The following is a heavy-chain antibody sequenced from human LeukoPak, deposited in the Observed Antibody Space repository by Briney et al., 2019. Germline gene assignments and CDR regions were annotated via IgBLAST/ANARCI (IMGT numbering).Heavy chain of an antibody. D-gene: IGHD5-18*01. Sequence: GGSLRLSCAASGFTFSNYAMHWVRQAPGKGLEWVAVISYDGSIKYYADSVKGRFTISRDNSKNTLYLQMNSLRAEDTAVYYCAREQRGYDYWGQGTLVTVSS. V-gene: IGHV3-30*04. CDR3: AREQRGYDY. J-gene: IGHJ4*02. CDR2: ISYDGSIK. CDR1: GFTFSNYA.